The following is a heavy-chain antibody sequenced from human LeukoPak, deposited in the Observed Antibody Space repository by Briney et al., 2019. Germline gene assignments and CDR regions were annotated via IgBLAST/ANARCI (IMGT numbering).Heavy chain of an antibody. D-gene: IGHD3-22*01. V-gene: IGHV1-2*02. CDR3: ARDRGGANYYDSSGPGNH. Sequence: VASVKVSCKASGYTFTGYYMHWVRQAPGQRLECMGWINPNSGVTNYAQKFKGRVTITRDRSISTAYMELSRLRSDETAVYYCARDRGGANYYDSSGPGNHWGQGTLVTVSS. J-gene: IGHJ5*02. CDR2: INPNSGVT. CDR1: GYTFTGYY.